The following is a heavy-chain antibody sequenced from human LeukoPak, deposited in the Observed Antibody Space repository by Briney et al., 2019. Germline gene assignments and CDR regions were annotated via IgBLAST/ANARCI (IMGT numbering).Heavy chain of an antibody. Sequence: PGGSLRLSCAASGFTFSSYGMHWVRQAPGKGLEWVAFIRYDGSNKYYAGSVKGRFTISRDNSKNTLYLQMNSLRAEDTAVYYCANAGQTLAIAVAGTAAYWGQGTLVTVSS. CDR1: GFTFSSYG. CDR2: IRYDGSNK. J-gene: IGHJ4*02. CDR3: ANAGQTLAIAVAGTAAY. D-gene: IGHD6-19*01. V-gene: IGHV3-30*02.